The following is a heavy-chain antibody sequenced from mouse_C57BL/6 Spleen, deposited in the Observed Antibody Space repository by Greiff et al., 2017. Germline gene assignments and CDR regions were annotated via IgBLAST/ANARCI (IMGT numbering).Heavy chain of an antibody. CDR1: GFTFSDYG. D-gene: IGHD1-1*01. CDR3: ARSYYYGDYWYFDV. V-gene: IGHV5-17*01. J-gene: IGHJ1*03. CDR2: ISSGSSTI. Sequence: EVQRVESGGGLVKPGGSLKLSCAASGFTFSDYGMHWVRQAPEKGLEWVAYISSGSSTIYYADTVKGRFTISRDNAKNTLFLQMTSLRSEDTAMYYCARSYYYGDYWYFDVWGTGTTVTVSS.